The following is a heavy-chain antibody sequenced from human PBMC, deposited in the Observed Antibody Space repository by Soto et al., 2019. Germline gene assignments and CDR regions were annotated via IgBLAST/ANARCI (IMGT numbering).Heavy chain of an antibody. V-gene: IGHV3-74*01. J-gene: IGHJ4*02. D-gene: IGHD4-17*01. CDR1: GFTFSSYW. CDR2: INPDGSRT. Sequence: EMQLVESGGDLVQPGGSLRLSCAASGFTFSSYWMHWVRQAPGKGLVWVSRINPDGSRTSYADSVKGRFTISRDNAKNTLYLQMNSLGAEDTAVYYCARVAVTTYYFDYWGQGTLVTVSS. CDR3: ARVAVTTYYFDY.